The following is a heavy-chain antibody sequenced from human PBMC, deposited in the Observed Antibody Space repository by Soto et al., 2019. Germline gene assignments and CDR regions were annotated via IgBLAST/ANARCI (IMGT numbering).Heavy chain of an antibody. Sequence: GGSLRLSCAASGFTFSDYYMSWIRQAPGKGLEWVSYISSSSSTLYYADSVKGRFTISRDNAKNSLYLQMNSLRVEDTAVYYCAREYDILNWFDPWGQGTLVTVS. D-gene: IGHD3-9*01. CDR2: ISSSSSTL. J-gene: IGHJ5*02. CDR1: GFTFSDYY. V-gene: IGHV3-11*04. CDR3: AREYDILNWFDP.